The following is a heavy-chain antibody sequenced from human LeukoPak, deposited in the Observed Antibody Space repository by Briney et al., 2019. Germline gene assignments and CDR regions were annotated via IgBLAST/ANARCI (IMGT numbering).Heavy chain of an antibody. CDR3: ASGLNSRSTSC. J-gene: IGHJ4*02. Sequence: SXXXSGYRFTDYYVHWVRQAPGQGLEWMGRVSPDSGGTNYAQKFQGRVTMTTDTTISTAYMELSRLRSDDTAVYYCASGLNSRSTSCWGQGTRVTVSS. CDR1: GYRFTDYY. V-gene: IGHV1-2*02. CDR2: VSPDSGGT. D-gene: IGHD6-13*01.